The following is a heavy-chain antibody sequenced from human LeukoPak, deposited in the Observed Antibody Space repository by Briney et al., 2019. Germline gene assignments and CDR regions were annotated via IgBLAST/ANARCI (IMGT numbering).Heavy chain of an antibody. CDR3: ARGLAVVTSPYYFDY. J-gene: IGHJ4*02. Sequence: SETLSLTCTVSGGSISSYYWSWIRQPPGKGLEWIGYIYYSGSTNYNPSLKSRVTISVDTSKNQFSLKLSSVTAADTAVYYCARGLAVVTSPYYFDYWGQGTLVTVSS. D-gene: IGHD4-23*01. CDR2: IYYSGST. V-gene: IGHV4-59*12. CDR1: GGSISSYY.